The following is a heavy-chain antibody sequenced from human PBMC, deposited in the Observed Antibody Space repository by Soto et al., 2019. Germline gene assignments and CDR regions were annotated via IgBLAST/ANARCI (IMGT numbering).Heavy chain of an antibody. CDR2: IYSGGST. J-gene: IGHJ5*02. D-gene: IGHD3-22*01. V-gene: IGHV3-53*01. CDR1: GFTVSSNY. CDR3: ARYHYDSSGYYSWFDT. Sequence: GGSLRLSCAASGFTVSSNYMSWVRQAPGKGLEWVSVIYSGGSTYYADSVKGRFTISRDNSKNTLYLQMNSLRAEDTAVYYCARYHYDSSGYYSWFDTWGQGTLVTVSS.